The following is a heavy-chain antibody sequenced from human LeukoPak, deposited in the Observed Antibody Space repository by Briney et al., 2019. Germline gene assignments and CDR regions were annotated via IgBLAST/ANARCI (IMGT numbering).Heavy chain of an antibody. CDR1: GYTFTSYY. Sequence: ASVKVSCKASGYTFTSYYMHWVRQAPGQGLEWMGIINPSGGSTSYAQKFQGRVTMTRDTSTSTVYMELSSLRSEDTAVYYCAIATMTTVVNPTLDYRGQGTLVTVSS. CDR3: AIATMTTVVNPTLDY. V-gene: IGHV1-46*01. D-gene: IGHD4-23*01. CDR2: INPSGGST. J-gene: IGHJ4*02.